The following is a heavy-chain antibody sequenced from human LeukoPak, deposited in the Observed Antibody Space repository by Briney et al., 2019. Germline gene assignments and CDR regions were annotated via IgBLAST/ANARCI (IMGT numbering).Heavy chain of an antibody. CDR3: ARRGGYSYGYGDYYYYYMDV. V-gene: IGHV5-51*01. Sequence: GESLQISSKGSGYSFTSYWIGWGRQMPGKGLEWMGIIYPGDSDTRYSPSFQGQVTISADKSISPAYLQWSSLKASDTAMYYCARRGGYSYGYGDYYYYYMDVWGKGTTVTVSS. J-gene: IGHJ6*03. CDR1: GYSFTSYW. CDR2: IYPGDSDT. D-gene: IGHD5-18*01.